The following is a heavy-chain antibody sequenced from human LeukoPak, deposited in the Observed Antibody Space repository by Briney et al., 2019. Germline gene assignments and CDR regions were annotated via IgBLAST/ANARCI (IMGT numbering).Heavy chain of an antibody. CDR1: GYTFTGYY. CDR2: INPNSGGT. CDR3: ARDHSYCGGDCSPYNWFDP. Sequence: ASVKVSCKASGYTFTGYYMHWVRQAPGQGLEWMGWINPNSGGTNYAQRFQGRVTMTRDTSISTAYMELSRLRSDDTAVYYCARDHSYCGGDCSPYNWFDPWGQGTLVTVSS. J-gene: IGHJ5*02. V-gene: IGHV1-2*02. D-gene: IGHD2-21*02.